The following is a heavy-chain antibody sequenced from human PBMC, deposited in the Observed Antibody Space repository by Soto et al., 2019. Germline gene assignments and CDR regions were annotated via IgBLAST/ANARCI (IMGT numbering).Heavy chain of an antibody. CDR3: ARHCPDIVAAITWGYYFDY. D-gene: IGHD5-12*01. CDR1: GFTFSSYN. Sequence: GGSLRLSCAASGFTFSSYNMNWVRQAPGKGLEWVSYISSSGSTIYYADSVKGRFTISRDNAKNSLYLQMNSLRAEDTAVYYCARHCPDIVAAITWGYYFDYWGQGTLVTVSS. V-gene: IGHV3-48*01. J-gene: IGHJ4*02. CDR2: ISSSGSTI.